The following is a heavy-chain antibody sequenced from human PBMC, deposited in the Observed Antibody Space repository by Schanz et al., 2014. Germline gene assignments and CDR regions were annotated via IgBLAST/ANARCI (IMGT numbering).Heavy chain of an antibody. CDR2: ISGSGGST. D-gene: IGHD3-16*01. Sequence: EVQLVESGGGLVQPGGSLRLSCAASRFTFSNYAMSWVRQAPGKGLEWVSAISGSGGSTYYADSVKGRFTISRDNSKNTLYLQMNSLRDEDTAVYYCARLPVGRYSWNAFDIWGQGTTVTVSS. CDR3: ARLPVGRYSWNAFDI. J-gene: IGHJ3*02. CDR1: RFTFSNYA. V-gene: IGHV3-23*04.